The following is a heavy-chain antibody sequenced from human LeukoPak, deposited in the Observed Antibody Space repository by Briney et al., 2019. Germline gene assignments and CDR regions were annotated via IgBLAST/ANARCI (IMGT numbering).Heavy chain of an antibody. CDR3: ARAIFGVVGIFDY. CDR1: GYTFTSYY. V-gene: IGHV1-46*03. J-gene: IGHJ4*02. CDR2: INPSGGST. D-gene: IGHD3-3*01. Sequence: ASVKVSCKASGYTFTSYYMHWVRQAPGQGLEWMRIINPSGGSTSYAQKFQGRATMTRDTSTSTVYMELSSLRSEDTAVYYCARAIFGVVGIFDYWGQGTLVTVSS.